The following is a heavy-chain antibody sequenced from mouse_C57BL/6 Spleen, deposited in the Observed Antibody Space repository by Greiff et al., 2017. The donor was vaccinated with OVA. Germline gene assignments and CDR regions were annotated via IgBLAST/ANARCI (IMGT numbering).Heavy chain of an antibody. J-gene: IGHJ4*01. CDR3: ARRGYWSYAMDY. D-gene: IGHD2-14*01. CDR1: GYTFTSHR. Sequence: QVQLQQSGAELLKPWASVKLFCKASGYTFTSHRMHRVKPRPGRGLEWSGRIDPNSGGTKYNEKFKSKATLTVDKPSSTAYMQLSSLTSEDSAVYYCARRGYWSYAMDYWGQGTSVTVSS. V-gene: IGHV1-72*01. CDR2: IDPNSGGT.